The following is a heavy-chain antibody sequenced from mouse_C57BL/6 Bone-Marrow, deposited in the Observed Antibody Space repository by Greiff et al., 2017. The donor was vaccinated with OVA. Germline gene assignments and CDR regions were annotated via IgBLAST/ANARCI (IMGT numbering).Heavy chain of an antibody. Sequence: QVQLQQPGAELVKPGASVKLSCKASGYTFTSYWMHWVKQRPGQGLEWIGMIHPNSGSTNYNEQFKSKATLTVDKSSNTASMQLSSLTAVDSAVYYCAYYCSDCRDYWGQGTTLTVSS. D-gene: IGHD1-1*01. V-gene: IGHV1-64*01. CDR2: IHPNSGST. J-gene: IGHJ2*01. CDR1: GYTFTSYW. CDR3: AYYCSDCRDY.